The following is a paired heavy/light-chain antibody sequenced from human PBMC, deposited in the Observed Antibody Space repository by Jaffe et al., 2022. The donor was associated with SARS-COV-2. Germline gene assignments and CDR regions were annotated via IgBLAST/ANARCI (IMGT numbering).Light chain of an antibody. J-gene: IGKJ2*01. CDR3: QQRSNWPYT. CDR2: DAS. V-gene: IGKV3-11*01. Sequence: EIVLTQSPATLSLSPGERATLSCRASQSVSKYLAWYQQKPGQAPRLLIYDASNRATGIPARFSGSGSGTVFTLTISSLEPEDFAVYYCQQRSNWPYTFGQGTKLEIK. CDR1: QSVSKY.
Heavy chain of an antibody. CDR2: ISGSAAST. V-gene: IGHV3-23*01. Sequence: EVQLLESGGGVVQPGGSLRLSCAASGFTFSTYAMSWVRQAPGKGLEWVSAISGSAASTYYGDSVKGRFTISRDNSKNTLYLQTNSLRAEDTAVYYCAKGSDVSGSPHTNFDYWGQGTLVTVSS. CDR1: GFTFSTYA. CDR3: AKGSDVSGSPHTNFDY. D-gene: IGHD3-10*01. J-gene: IGHJ4*02.